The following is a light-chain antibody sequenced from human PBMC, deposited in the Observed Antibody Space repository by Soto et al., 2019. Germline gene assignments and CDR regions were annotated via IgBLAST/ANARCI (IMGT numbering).Light chain of an antibody. CDR3: QNRNNWPPDAT. V-gene: IGKV3-11*01. Sequence: EIVLTQSPATLSLSPGDRVTLSCRASQSVGSYLAWYQQKPGQAPRLLIYGASNGATGIPARFSGSGSGTDFTLTISSLEPEDFAVYFCQNRNNWPPDATFGQGTRLEIK. CDR2: GAS. CDR1: QSVGSY. J-gene: IGKJ2*01.